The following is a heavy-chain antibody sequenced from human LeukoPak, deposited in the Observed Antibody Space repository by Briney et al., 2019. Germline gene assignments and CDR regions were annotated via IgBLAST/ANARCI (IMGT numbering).Heavy chain of an antibody. D-gene: IGHD6-19*01. Sequence: GGSLRLSCAASGFTISSYWMNWVRQAPGKGLEWVANVDPDGSGKYYIDSVKGRFTISRDNAKNSLYLQMNSLRAEDTALYYCAKDNGIAVAGTLFDYWGQGTLVTVSS. CDR1: GFTISSYW. CDR3: AKDNGIAVAGTLFDY. CDR2: VDPDGSGK. V-gene: IGHV3-7*03. J-gene: IGHJ4*02.